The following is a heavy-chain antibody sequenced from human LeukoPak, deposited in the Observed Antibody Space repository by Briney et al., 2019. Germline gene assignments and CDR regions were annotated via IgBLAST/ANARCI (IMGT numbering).Heavy chain of an antibody. CDR2: INPNTGGT. CDR1: GYTFTAYY. CDR3: ARGFRLDY. V-gene: IGHV1-2*02. J-gene: IGHJ4*02. Sequence: ASVNVSCKTSGYTFTAYYIHWVRQAPGQGLEWMGWINPNTGGTNYAQNFQGRVTMTRDTSISTASMELTSLTSDDTAVYYCARGFRLDYWGQGTLVTVSS.